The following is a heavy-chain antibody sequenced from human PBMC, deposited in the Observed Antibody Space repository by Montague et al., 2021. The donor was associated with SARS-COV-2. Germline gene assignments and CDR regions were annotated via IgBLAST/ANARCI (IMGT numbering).Heavy chain of an antibody. Sequence: SLRLSCAASGFIFSNYAVSWVRHAPEKGLEWVSTISSIGNTHYTDAVTGRFTISRDNSKNSVYLHVDNLRADDTAVYYCATWMDIHFDHWGQGTPVTVSS. CDR3: ATWMDIHFDH. V-gene: IGHV3-23*01. CDR1: GFIFSNYA. CDR2: ISSIGNT. J-gene: IGHJ4*02. D-gene: IGHD5-12*01.